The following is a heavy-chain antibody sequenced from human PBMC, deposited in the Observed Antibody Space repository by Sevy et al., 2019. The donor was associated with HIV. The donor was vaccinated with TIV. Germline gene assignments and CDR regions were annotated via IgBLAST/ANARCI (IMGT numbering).Heavy chain of an antibody. CDR3: ARFLSGYDYFDY. D-gene: IGHD5-12*01. J-gene: IGHJ4*02. CDR2: ISAYNGNT. V-gene: IGHV1-18*01. Sequence: ASAKVSCKASGYTFTSYGISWVRQAPGQGLEWMGWISAYNGNTNYAQKLQGRVTMTTDTSTSTAYMELRSLRSDDTAVYYCARFLSGYDYFDYWGQGTLVTVSS. CDR1: GYTFTSYG.